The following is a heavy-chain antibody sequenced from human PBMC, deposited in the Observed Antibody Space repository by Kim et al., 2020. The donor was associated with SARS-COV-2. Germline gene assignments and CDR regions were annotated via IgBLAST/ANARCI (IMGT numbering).Heavy chain of an antibody. D-gene: IGHD6-6*01. CDR1: GFTFSTYG. CDR3: ATEYSSSSAFDF. Sequence: GGSLRLSCAASGFTFSTYGMHWVRQPPGRGLEWVAMIWNYGSNKYHTDSVKGRFTISRDNSKNTLYLQMNSLRAEDTAVYYCATEYSSSSAFDFWGQGSLVTVSS. V-gene: IGHV3-33*01. CDR2: IWNYGSNK. J-gene: IGHJ4*02.